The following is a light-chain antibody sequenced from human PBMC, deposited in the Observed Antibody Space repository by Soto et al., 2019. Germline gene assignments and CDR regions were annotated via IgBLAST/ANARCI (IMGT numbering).Light chain of an antibody. CDR2: AAS. J-gene: IGKJ1*01. CDR1: QDIRSA. CDR3: LQHNSYPWT. V-gene: IGKV1-17*01. Sequence: IKLTQSPSSLSATVGDRVTITCRASQDIRSALGWYQQKPGKVPKLLIYAASTLQSGVPSRFSGSGSGTEFTLTISSLQPEDFATYYCLQHNSYPWTFDQGTKVDI.